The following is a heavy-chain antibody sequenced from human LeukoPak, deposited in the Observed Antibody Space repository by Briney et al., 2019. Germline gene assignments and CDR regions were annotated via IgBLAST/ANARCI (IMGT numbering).Heavy chain of an antibody. V-gene: IGHV1-2*02. Sequence: ASVKVSCKASGYTFTGYYMHWVRQAPGQGLEWMGWINPNSGGTNYAQKFQGRVTMTRDTSISTAYMELSRLRSDDTAVYYCARVPGYCSSTSCYSGGWGQGTLVTVSS. D-gene: IGHD2-2*01. CDR3: ARVPGYCSSTSCYSGG. CDR2: INPNSGGT. J-gene: IGHJ1*01. CDR1: GYTFTGYY.